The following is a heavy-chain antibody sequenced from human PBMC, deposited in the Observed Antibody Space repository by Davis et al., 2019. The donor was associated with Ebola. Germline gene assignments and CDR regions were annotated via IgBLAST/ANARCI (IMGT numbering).Heavy chain of an antibody. J-gene: IGHJ4*02. CDR3: ARGTVATIGAYFDH. CDR2: ITWNSGKI. CDR1: GFTFEDYA. D-gene: IGHD5-12*01. Sequence: SLKISCGGSGFTFEDYAMYWVRQVPGKGLEWVSSITWNSGKIAYSDSVKGRFTVSRENAKNSLFLQMNSLRPEETALYYCARGTVATIGAYFDHWGQGALVTVS. V-gene: IGHV3-9*01.